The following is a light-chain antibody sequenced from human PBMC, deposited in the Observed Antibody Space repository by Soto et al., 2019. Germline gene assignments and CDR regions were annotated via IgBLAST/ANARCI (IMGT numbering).Light chain of an antibody. CDR2: GAS. CDR3: QQYGRSPPFT. CDR1: QSVGTTY. V-gene: IGKV3-20*01. J-gene: IGKJ2*01. Sequence: EIVLTQSPGTLSLSPGERATLSCGTSQSVGTTYLAWYQQNPGQAPRLLIYGASSRATGIPDRFSGSGSGTDFTLTISRLEPEDFAVYFCQQYGRSPPFTFGQGTKVDIK.